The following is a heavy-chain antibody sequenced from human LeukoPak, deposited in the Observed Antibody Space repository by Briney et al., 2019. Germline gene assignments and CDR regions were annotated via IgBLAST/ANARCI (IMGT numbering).Heavy chain of an antibody. D-gene: IGHD3-3*01. CDR3: ARGFRITIFGVVINYYYMDV. CDR1: GGSFSGYY. V-gene: IGHV4-34*01. J-gene: IGHJ6*03. Sequence: PSETLSLTCAVYGGSFSGYYWSWIRRPPGKGLEWIGEINHSGSTNYNPSLKSRVTISVDTSKNQFSLKLSSVTAADTTVYYCARGFRITIFGVVINYYYMDVWGKGTTVTVSS. CDR2: INHSGST.